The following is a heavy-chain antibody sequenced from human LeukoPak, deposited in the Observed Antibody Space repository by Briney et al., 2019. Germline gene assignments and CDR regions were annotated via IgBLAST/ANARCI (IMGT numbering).Heavy chain of an antibody. J-gene: IGHJ5*02. V-gene: IGHV3-48*01. D-gene: IGHD6-19*01. CDR1: GFTFSSYS. Sequence: GGSLRLSCAASGFTFSSYSMNWVRQAPGKGLEWVSYISSSSSAIYYADSVKGRFTISRDNAKNSLYLQMNSLRAEDTAVYYCAREGSRGWYFVFDPWGQGTLVTVSS. CDR2: ISSSSSAI. CDR3: AREGSRGWYFVFDP.